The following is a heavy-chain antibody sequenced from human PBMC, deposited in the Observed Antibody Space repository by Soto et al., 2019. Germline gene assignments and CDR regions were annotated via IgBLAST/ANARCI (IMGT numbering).Heavy chain of an antibody. CDR3: VREATSGSYFAN. D-gene: IGHD5-12*01. CDR2: IIPLFGNA. J-gene: IGHJ4*01. Sequence: QEQLVQSGAEVRRPGSSVKISCKASEDTFKNYGICWVRQAPGPRLEWVGVIIPLFGNANCPQKFQGRVTITADKSTNTVYLALSTLTSDAPAVYWCVREATSGSYFANWGQGTPVTVSS. V-gene: IGHV1-69*06. CDR1: EDTFKNYG.